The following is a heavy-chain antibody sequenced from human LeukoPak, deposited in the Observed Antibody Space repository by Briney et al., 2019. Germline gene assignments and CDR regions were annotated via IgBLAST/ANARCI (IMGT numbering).Heavy chain of an antibody. J-gene: IGHJ6*02. CDR2: ISGSGGST. V-gene: IGHV3-23*01. CDR3: ARRRTEFGEFNYYYGMDV. D-gene: IGHD3-10*01. Sequence: GGSLRLSCAASGFTFSSYAMSRVRQAPGKGLEWVSAISGSGGSTYYADSVKGRFTISGDNSKDTLYLQMNSLRAEDTAVYYCARRRTEFGEFNYYYGMDVWGQGTTVTVSS. CDR1: GFTFSSYA.